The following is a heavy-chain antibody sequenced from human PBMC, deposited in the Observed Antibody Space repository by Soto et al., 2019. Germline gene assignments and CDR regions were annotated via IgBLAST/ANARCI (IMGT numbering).Heavy chain of an antibody. J-gene: IGHJ6*02. CDR1: GFTFVDYA. V-gene: IGHV3-49*03. D-gene: IGHD6-13*01. CDR2: IRNKAYGGTT. CDR3: SRYTYTSRYTYYGMDV. Sequence: HPGGSLRLSCTTSGFTFVDYAMSWFRQAPGKGLEWVGLIRNKAYGGTTEYAASVKGRFTISRDDSKSIAYLQMNSLKTEDTAVYYCSRYTYTSRYTYYGMDVWGHGTKVTVSS.